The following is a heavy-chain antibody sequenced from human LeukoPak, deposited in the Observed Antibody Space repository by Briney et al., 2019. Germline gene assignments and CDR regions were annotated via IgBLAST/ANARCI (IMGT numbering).Heavy chain of an antibody. CDR2: ISGSGGST. J-gene: IGHJ6*02. V-gene: IGHV3-23*01. CDR3: AKDPGYSSSWPYYYYYYGMDV. CDR1: GFAFSTYA. Sequence: GGSLRLSCAASGFAFSTYAMSWVRQAPGKGLEWVSAISGSGGSTYYADSVKGRFTISRHNSKNTLYLQMNSLRAEDTAVYYCAKDPGYSSSWPYYYYYYGMDVWGQGTTVTVSS. D-gene: IGHD6-13*01.